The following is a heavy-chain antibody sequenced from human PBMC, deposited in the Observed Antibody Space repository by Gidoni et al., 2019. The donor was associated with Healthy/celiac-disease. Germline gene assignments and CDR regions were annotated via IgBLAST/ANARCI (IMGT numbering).Heavy chain of an antibody. D-gene: IGHD3-10*01. J-gene: IGHJ4*02. CDR3: AKAGHLWFGELLSPFDY. V-gene: IGHV3-23*01. CDR1: GFTFSSYA. CDR2: ISGS. Sequence: EVQLLESGGGLVQPGGSLRLSCAASGFTFSSYAMSWVRQAQGKGLEWVSAISGSGRLTISRDNSKNTLYLQMNSLRAEDTAVYYCAKAGHLWFGELLSPFDYWGQGTLVTVSS.